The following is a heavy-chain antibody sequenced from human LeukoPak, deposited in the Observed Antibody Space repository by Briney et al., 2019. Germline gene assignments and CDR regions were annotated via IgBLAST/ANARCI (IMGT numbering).Heavy chain of an antibody. CDR1: GYTFTSYD. CDR3: ARERYYYDSSGYYLYYFDY. CDR2: MNPNSGNT. D-gene: IGHD3-22*01. Sequence: GASVKVSCKASGYTFTSYDINWVRQATGQGLEWMGWMNPNSGNTGYAQKFQGRVTMTRNTSISTAYMELSSLRSEDTAVYHCARERYYYDSSGYYLYYFDYWGQGTLVTVSS. J-gene: IGHJ4*02. V-gene: IGHV1-8*01.